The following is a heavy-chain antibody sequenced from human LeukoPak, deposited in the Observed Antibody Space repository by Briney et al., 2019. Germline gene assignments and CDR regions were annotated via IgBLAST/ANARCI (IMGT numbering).Heavy chain of an antibody. D-gene: IGHD3-3*01. J-gene: IGHJ6*03. CDR2: IYTSGST. V-gene: IGHV4-61*02. CDR1: GGSISSGSYY. CDR3: ARDPPRMDFWSGYGKFYYYYYMDV. Sequence: PSQTLSLTCTVSGGSISSGSYYWSWIRQPAGKGQEWIGRIYTSGSTNYNPSLKSRVTISVDTSKNQFSLKLSSVTAADTAVYYCARDPPRMDFWSGYGKFYYYYYMDVWGKGTTVTVSS.